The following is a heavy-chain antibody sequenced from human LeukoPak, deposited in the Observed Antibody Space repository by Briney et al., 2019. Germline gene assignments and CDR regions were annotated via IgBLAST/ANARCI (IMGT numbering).Heavy chain of an antibody. V-gene: IGHV3-9*01. J-gene: IGHJ3*02. CDR1: GFTVSSNY. CDR3: AKDILSGAFDI. CDR2: ISWNSGSI. D-gene: IGHD6-25*01. Sequence: GGSLRLSCAASGFTVSSNYMSWVRQAPGKGLEWVSGISWNSGSIGYADSVKGRFTISRDNAKNSLYLQMNSLRAEDTALYYCAKDILSGAFDIWGQGTMVTVSS.